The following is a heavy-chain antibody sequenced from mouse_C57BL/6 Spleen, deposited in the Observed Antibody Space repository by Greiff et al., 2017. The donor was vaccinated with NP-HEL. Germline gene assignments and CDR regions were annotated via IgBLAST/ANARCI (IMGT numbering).Heavy chain of an antibody. CDR2: IDPSDSYT. D-gene: IGHD1-1*01. CDR1: GYTFTSYW. CDR3: ARAPYYYGSSPPWFAY. J-gene: IGHJ3*01. V-gene: IGHV1-50*01. Sequence: QVQLQQPGAELVKPGASVKLSCKASGYTFTSYWMQWVKQRPGQGLEWIGEIDPSDSYTNYNQKFKGKATLTVDTSSSTAYMQLSSLTSEDSAVYYCARAPYYYGSSPPWFAYWGQGTLVTVSA.